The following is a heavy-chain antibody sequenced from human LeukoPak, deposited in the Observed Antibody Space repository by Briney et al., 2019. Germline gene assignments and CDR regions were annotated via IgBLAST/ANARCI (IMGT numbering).Heavy chain of an antibody. V-gene: IGHV4-4*02. J-gene: IGHJ4*02. CDR1: GGSISSSNW. Sequence: SETLSLTCAVSGGSISSSNWWSWVRQPPGKGLEWIGEIYHSGSTYYNPSLKSRVTISVDRSKNQFSLKLSSVTAADTAVYYCARVGLRGTTVVTFDYWGQGTLVTVSS. CDR2: IYHSGST. D-gene: IGHD4-23*01. CDR3: ARVGLRGTTVVTFDY.